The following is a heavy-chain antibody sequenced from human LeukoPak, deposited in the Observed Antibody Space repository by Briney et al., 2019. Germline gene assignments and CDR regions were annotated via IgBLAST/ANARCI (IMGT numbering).Heavy chain of an antibody. Sequence: PSETLSLTCAVYGGSFSGYYWSWIRQPPGKWREWIREINHSGSTNYNPSLKSRVTISVDTSKNQFSLKLSSLTAADTAVYYCAGMVGATGALDHWGQGTLVTVSS. D-gene: IGHD1-26*01. CDR2: INHSGST. J-gene: IGHJ4*02. CDR3: AGMVGATGALDH. V-gene: IGHV4-34*01. CDR1: GGSFSGYY.